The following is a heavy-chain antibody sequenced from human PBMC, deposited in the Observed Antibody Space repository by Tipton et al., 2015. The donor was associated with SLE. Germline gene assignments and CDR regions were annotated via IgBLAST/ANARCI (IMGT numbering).Heavy chain of an antibody. V-gene: IGHV3-23*01. CDR1: GFTFNNYV. CDR2: ITSSGAGT. D-gene: IGHD6-6*01. Sequence: SLRLSCAASGFTFNNYVLHWVRQAPGKGLEWVSSITSSGAGTYYADSVKGRFTISRENRKNTLYLEMSSLRAEDTALYYCARGAKHSQLVHYYYNYMDVWDKGTAVTVSS. J-gene: IGHJ6*03. CDR3: ARGAKHSQLVHYYYNYMDV.